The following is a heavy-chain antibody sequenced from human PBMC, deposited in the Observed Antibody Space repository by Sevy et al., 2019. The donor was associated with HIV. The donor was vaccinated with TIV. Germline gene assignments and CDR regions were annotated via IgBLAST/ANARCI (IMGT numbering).Heavy chain of an antibody. V-gene: IGHV3-7*03. CDR3: ARGGAIYCSGGSCYDFDY. D-gene: IGHD2-15*01. Sequence: GGSLRLSCAASGFTFSSYWMSWVRQAPGKGLEWVANIKQDGSEKYYVDSVKGRFTISRDNAKNSLYLQMNSLRAKDTAVYYCARGGAIYCSGGSCYDFDYWGQGTLVTVSS. CDR2: IKQDGSEK. J-gene: IGHJ4*02. CDR1: GFTFSSYW.